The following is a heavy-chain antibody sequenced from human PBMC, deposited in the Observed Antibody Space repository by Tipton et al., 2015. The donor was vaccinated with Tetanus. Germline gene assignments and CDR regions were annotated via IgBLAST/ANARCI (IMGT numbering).Heavy chain of an antibody. CDR1: GYTFTSYG. CDR3: AREQAVAGAPHSSIDAFDI. CDR2: ISAYNGNT. Sequence: QSGPEVKKPGASVKVSCKASGYTFTSYGISWVRQAPGQGLEWMGWISAYNGNTNYAQKLQGRVTMTTDTSTSTAYMELRSLRSDGAAVYYCAREQAVAGAPHSSIDAFDIWGQGTMVTVSS. V-gene: IGHV1-18*01. D-gene: IGHD6-19*01. J-gene: IGHJ3*02.